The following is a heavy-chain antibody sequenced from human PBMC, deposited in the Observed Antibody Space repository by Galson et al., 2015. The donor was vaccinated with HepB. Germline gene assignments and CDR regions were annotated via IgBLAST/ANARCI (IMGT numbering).Heavy chain of an antibody. J-gene: IGHJ4*02. V-gene: IGHV3-23*01. CDR3: AKIGQRGEDLDY. D-gene: IGHD3-10*01. Sequence: SLRLSCAASGFTFSSYAMSWVRQAPGKGLEWVSAISGSGGSTYYADSVKGRFTISRDNSKNTLYLQMNSLRAEDTAVYYCAKIGQRGEDLDYWGQGTLVTVSS. CDR1: GFTFSSYA. CDR2: ISGSGGST.